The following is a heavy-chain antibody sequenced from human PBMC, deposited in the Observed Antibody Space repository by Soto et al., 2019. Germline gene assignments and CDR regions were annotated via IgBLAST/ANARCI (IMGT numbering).Heavy chain of an antibody. CDR2: ISGSGGST. Sequence: GRSLRLSCAASGLTFSSYAMSWVRQAPGKGLEWVSAISGSGGSTYYEDSVKGRFTITRDNSKNTLYLQMNSLRAEDTAVYYCAKDKRDLTGAASNYWGQGTLVTVSS. D-gene: IGHD1-20*01. V-gene: IGHV3-23*01. J-gene: IGHJ4*02. CDR3: AKDKRDLTGAASNY. CDR1: GLTFSSYA.